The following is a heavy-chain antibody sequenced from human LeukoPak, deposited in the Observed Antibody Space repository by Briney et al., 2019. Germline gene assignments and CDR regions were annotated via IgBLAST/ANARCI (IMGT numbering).Heavy chain of an antibody. CDR1: GFTFSSYW. J-gene: IGHJ4*02. Sequence: GGSLRLSRAASGFTFSSYWMSWVRQAPGKGLEWVANIKQDGSEKYYVDSVKGRFTISRDNAKNSLYLQMNSLRAEDTAVYYCASSPYSSGGYYFDYWGQGTLVTVSS. D-gene: IGHD6-19*01. V-gene: IGHV3-7*01. CDR3: ASSPYSSGGYYFDY. CDR2: IKQDGSEK.